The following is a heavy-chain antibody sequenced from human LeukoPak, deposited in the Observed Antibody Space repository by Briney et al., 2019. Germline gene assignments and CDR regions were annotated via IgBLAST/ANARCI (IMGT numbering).Heavy chain of an antibody. J-gene: IGHJ5*02. CDR1: GGSISSYY. CDR3: TRAPDSVGWFDP. V-gene: IGHV4-59*05. D-gene: IGHD5/OR15-5a*01. Sequence: PSETLSLTCTASGGSISSYYWSWIRQPPGKGLEWIGSIYYSGSTYYKPSLKSRVTISVDTSKSQFSLKLTSVTAADTAVYYCTRAPDSVGWFDPWGQGTPVTVSS. CDR2: IYYSGST.